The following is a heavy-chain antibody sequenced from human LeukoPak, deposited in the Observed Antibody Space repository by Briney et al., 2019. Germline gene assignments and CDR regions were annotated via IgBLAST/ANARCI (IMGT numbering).Heavy chain of an antibody. J-gene: IGHJ4*02. Sequence: GGSLRLSCAASGFTFSSYGTHWVRQAPGKGLEWVAVISYDGSNKYYADSVKGRFTISRDNSKNTLYLQMNSPRAEDTAVYYCAKDRDYYDSSGYLDYWGQGTLVTVSS. CDR3: AKDRDYYDSSGYLDY. D-gene: IGHD3-22*01. CDR2: ISYDGSNK. V-gene: IGHV3-30*18. CDR1: GFTFSSYG.